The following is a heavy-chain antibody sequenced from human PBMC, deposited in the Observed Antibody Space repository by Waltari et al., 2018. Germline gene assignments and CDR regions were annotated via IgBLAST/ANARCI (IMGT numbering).Heavy chain of an antibody. V-gene: IGHV4-34*01. D-gene: IGHD3-16*02. Sequence: QVQLQQWGAGLLKPSETLSLTCAVYGGSFSGYYWSWIRQPPGKGLEWLGEINHSGSTNYNPSLKSRVTISVDTSKNQFSLKLSSVTAADTAVYYCARGRYDYIWGSYRGYYFDYWGQGTLVTVSS. J-gene: IGHJ4*02. CDR2: INHSGST. CDR1: GGSFSGYY. CDR3: ARGRYDYIWGSYRGYYFDY.